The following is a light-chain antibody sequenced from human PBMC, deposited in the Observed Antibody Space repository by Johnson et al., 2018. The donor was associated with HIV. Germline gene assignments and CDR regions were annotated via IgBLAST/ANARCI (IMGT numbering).Light chain of an antibody. CDR3: GTWDSSLSAGPYV. J-gene: IGLJ1*01. V-gene: IGLV1-51*01. Sequence: QSVLTQPPSVSAAPGQKVTISCSGSSSNIGNNYVSWYQQLPGTAPKLLIYDNNKRPSGIPDRFSGSKSATSATLGITGLQTGDEADYYCGTWDSSLSAGPYVFGTGTKVTVL. CDR1: SSNIGNNY. CDR2: DNN.